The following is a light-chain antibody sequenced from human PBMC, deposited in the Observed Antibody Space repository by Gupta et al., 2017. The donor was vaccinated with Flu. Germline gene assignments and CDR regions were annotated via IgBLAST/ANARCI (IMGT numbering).Light chain of an antibody. CDR3: QVWHISSDHLRV. Sequence: SYVLTQPPSVSVASGQTARITCGGDNIGRKSVHWYQQKPGQAPVVVVYDNGARPSGIPERLSGSNSGNTATLTISKVEAGDEADYYCQVWHISSDHLRVFGGGTRLTVL. V-gene: IGLV3-21*02. CDR1: NIGRKS. J-gene: IGLJ3*02. CDR2: DNG.